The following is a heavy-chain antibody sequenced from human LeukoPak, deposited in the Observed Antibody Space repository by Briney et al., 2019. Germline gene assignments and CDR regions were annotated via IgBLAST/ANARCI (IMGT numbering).Heavy chain of an antibody. Sequence: SETLSLTCTVSSGSISSYYWSWIRQPAGKGLEWIGRIYTSGSTNYNPSLKSRVTMSVDTSKNQFSLKLSSVTAADTAVYYCARDWVDYDFWSGYPTLYYSAYYYYGMDVWGQGTTVTVSS. CDR1: SGSISSYY. J-gene: IGHJ6*02. D-gene: IGHD3-3*01. CDR3: ARDWVDYDFWSGYPTLYYSAYYYYGMDV. V-gene: IGHV4-4*07. CDR2: IYTSGST.